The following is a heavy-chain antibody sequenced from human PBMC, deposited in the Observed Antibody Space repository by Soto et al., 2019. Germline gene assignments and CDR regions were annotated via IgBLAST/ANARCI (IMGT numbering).Heavy chain of an antibody. CDR1: GYTFTSYA. CDR3: ASSMEVAGSYGDFDY. D-gene: IGHD6-19*01. Sequence: GASVKVFCKASGYTFTSYAMHWVRQAPGQRLEWMGWINAGNGNTKYSQKFQGRVTITRDTSASTAYMELSSLRSEDTAVYYCASSMEVAGSYGDFDYWGQGTLVTVSS. CDR2: INAGNGNT. J-gene: IGHJ4*02. V-gene: IGHV1-3*01.